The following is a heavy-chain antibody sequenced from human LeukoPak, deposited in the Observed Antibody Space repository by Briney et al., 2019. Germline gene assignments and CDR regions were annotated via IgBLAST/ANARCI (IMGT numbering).Heavy chain of an antibody. CDR2: IRSKAYGGTT. Sequence: GGSLRLSCTVSGFTFGDYAMSWFRQAPGKGLEWVGFIRSKAYGGTTEYAASVKGRFTISRDDSKSIAYLQMNSLKTEDTAVYYCTRGRHPYGSGSYWFDYWGQGTLVTVSS. J-gene: IGHJ4*02. CDR3: TRGRHPYGSGSYWFDY. D-gene: IGHD3-10*01. CDR1: GFTFGDYA. V-gene: IGHV3-49*03.